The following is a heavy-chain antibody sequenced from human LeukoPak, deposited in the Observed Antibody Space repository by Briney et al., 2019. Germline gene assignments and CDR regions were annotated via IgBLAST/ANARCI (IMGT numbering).Heavy chain of an antibody. J-gene: IGHJ4*02. V-gene: IGHV1-46*01. CDR1: GYTFTNYY. CDR2: INPSGGST. D-gene: IGHD5-24*01. Sequence: GASVKVSCKASGYTFTNYYMHWVRQAPGQGLEWMGIINPSGGSTSYAQKFQGRVTMTRDMSTSTVYMELSSLRSEDTAVYHCARLEYGDGYKDSDYWGQGTLVTVSS. CDR3: ARLEYGDGYKDSDY.